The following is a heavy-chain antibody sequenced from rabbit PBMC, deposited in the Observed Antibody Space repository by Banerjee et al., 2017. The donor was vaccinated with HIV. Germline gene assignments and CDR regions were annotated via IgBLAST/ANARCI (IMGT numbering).Heavy chain of an antibody. CDR2: IYAGSSGST. Sequence: QSLEESGGDLVKPGASLTLTCTASGFSFSSSYWICWVRQAPGKGLEWIACIYAGSSGSTYYASWAKGRFTISKTSSTTVTLQMTSLTAADTATYFCARQNYGVEFNLWGQGTLVTVS. V-gene: IGHV1S40*01. D-gene: IGHD2-1*01. CDR1: GFSFSSSYW. J-gene: IGHJ4*01. CDR3: ARQNYGVEFNL.